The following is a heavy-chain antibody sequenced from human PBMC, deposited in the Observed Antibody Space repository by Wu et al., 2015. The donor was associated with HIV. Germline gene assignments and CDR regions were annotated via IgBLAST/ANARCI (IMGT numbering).Heavy chain of an antibody. J-gene: IGHJ4*02. V-gene: IGHV1-46*01. CDR1: GYTFTSYY. CDR2: INPSGGST. CDR3: ARDETSGIVVIGRSLDY. D-gene: IGHD3-22*01. Sequence: QVQLVQSGAEVKKPGASVKVSCKASGYTFTSYYMHWVRQAPGQGLEWMGIINPSGGSTSYAQKFQGRVTMTRDTSTSTVYMELSSLRSEDTAVYYCARDETSGIVVIGRSLDYVGQGTRGHRLL.